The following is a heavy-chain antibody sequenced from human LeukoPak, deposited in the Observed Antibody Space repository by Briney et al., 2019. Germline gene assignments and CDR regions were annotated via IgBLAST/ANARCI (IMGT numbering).Heavy chain of an antibody. J-gene: IGHJ4*02. CDR3: ARRRPTDSSGWYIFDY. CDR1: GFTFSSYW. V-gene: IGHV3-7*01. D-gene: IGHD6-19*01. CDR2: IKQDGSEK. Sequence: GGSLRLSCAASGFTFSSYWMSWVRQAPGKGLEWVANIKQDGSEKYYVDSVKGRFTISRDNAKNSLYLQMNSLRAEDTAVYYCARRRPTDSSGWYIFDYWGQGTLVTVSS.